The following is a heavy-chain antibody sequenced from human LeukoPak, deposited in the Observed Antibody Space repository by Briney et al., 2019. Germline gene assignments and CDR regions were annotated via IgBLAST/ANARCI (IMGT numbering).Heavy chain of an antibody. V-gene: IGHV3-23*01. CDR2: ISGSGGST. CDR1: GFTFSSYA. Sequence: GSLRLSCAASGFTFSSYAMSWVRQAPGKGLEWVSAISGSGGSTYYADSVKGRFTISRDNSKNTLYLQMNSLRAEDTAVYYCAKMGYYDSSGYYVDYWGQGTLVTVSS. CDR3: AKMGYYDSSGYYVDY. D-gene: IGHD3-22*01. J-gene: IGHJ4*02.